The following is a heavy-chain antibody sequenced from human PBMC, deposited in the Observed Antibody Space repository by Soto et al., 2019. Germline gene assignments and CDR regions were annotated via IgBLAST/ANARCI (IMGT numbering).Heavy chain of an antibody. CDR3: ARDRKMVYAIPGDYYYYYGMDV. V-gene: IGHV1-2*04. Sequence: GASVKVSCKASGYTFTGYYMHWLRQAAGQGLEWMGWINPNSGGTNYAQKFQGWVTMTRDTSISTAYMELSRLRSDDTAVYYCARDRKMVYAIPGDYYYYYGMDVWGQGTTVTVSS. J-gene: IGHJ6*02. D-gene: IGHD2-8*01. CDR2: INPNSGGT. CDR1: GYTFTGYY.